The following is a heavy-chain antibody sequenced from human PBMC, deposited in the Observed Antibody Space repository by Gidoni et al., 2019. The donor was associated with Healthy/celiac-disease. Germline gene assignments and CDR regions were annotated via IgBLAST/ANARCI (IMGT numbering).Heavy chain of an antibody. CDR1: GFTCDDYT. CDR3: AKDIMVRGVAYFDY. CDR2: ISWDGGST. V-gene: IGHV3-43*01. J-gene: IGHJ4*02. Sequence: EVQLVESGGVVVQPGGSLRIYCAAAGFTCDDYTMHWVRQAPGKGMEWVSLISWDGGSTYYADSVKGRFTISRDNSKNSLYLQMNSLRTEDTALYYCAKDIMVRGVAYFDYWGQGTLVTVSS. D-gene: IGHD3-10*01.